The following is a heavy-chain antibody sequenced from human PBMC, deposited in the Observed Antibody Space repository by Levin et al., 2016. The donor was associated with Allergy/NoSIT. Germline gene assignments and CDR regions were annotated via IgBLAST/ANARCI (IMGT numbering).Heavy chain of an antibody. Sequence: GGSLRLSCAASGFTFSSYSMNWVRQAPGKGLEWVSVIYSGGSTYYADSVKGRFTISRDNAKNSLYLQMNSLRAEDTAVYYCARDGPPKYYYDSSGYYYLDYWGQGTLVTVSS. CDR1: GFTFSSYS. D-gene: IGHD3-22*01. V-gene: IGHV3-66*01. CDR3: ARDGPPKYYYDSSGYYYLDY. J-gene: IGHJ4*02. CDR2: IYSGGST.